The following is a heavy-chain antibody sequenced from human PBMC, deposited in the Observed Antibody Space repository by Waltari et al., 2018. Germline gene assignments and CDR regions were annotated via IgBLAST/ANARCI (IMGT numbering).Heavy chain of an antibody. Sequence: EVQLLESGGGLVQPGGSLRRSCAAAGFTFSRYAMSWVRQAPGKGLERVSAISGSGGSTYYADSVKGRFTISRDNSKNTLYLQMNSLRAEDTAVYYCAKDVYDSSGYFGYWGQGTLVTVSS. CDR3: AKDVYDSSGYFGY. J-gene: IGHJ4*02. CDR1: GFTFSRYA. CDR2: ISGSGGST. D-gene: IGHD3-22*01. V-gene: IGHV3-23*01.